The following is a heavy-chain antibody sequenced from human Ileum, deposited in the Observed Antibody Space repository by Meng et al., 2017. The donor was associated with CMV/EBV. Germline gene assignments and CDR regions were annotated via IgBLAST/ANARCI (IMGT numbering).Heavy chain of an antibody. Sequence: GGSLRLSCAGSGFTFSKFAMHWVRQAPGKGLEWVALISHDGRNQFYADSVKGRVKGRFTISRDNSKSTLYLQINSLRGEDTAVYYCARDPLELGVNDSFDYWGQGTLVTVYS. CDR2: ISHDGRNQ. V-gene: IGHV3-30*04. D-gene: IGHD1-7*01. CDR3: ARDPLELGVNDSFDY. J-gene: IGHJ4*02. CDR1: GFTFSKFA.